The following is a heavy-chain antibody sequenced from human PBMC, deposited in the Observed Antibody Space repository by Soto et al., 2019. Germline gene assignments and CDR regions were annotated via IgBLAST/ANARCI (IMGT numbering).Heavy chain of an antibody. D-gene: IGHD6-13*01. J-gene: IGHJ4*02. V-gene: IGHV3-23*01. CDR3: AKSGRWYLGDYFDY. Sequence: EVQLLESGGGLVQPGGSLRLSCAASGFTFTSHALSWVRQAPGRGLERVAAISGGGDRTEFADSVKGRFAISRDNSQNMIYLQLNSLRAEDTAVYYCAKSGRWYLGDYFDYWGQGTLVTVSS. CDR1: GFTFTSHA. CDR2: ISGGGDRT.